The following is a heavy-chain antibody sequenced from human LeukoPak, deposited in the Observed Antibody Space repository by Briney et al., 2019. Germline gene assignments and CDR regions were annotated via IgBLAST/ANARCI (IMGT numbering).Heavy chain of an antibody. CDR2: LNHDGST. CDR1: GGSFNGYY. CDR3: ARAPNEYQLLHPWAFDI. Sequence: SETLSLTCAVYGGSFNGYYWNWIRQPPGKGLEWIGELNHDGSTSSNPSLTSRVTISVDTSKNQFSLKLNSLTAADPAVYYCARAPNEYQLLHPWAFDIWGQGTMVTVSS. J-gene: IGHJ3*02. D-gene: IGHD2-2*02. V-gene: IGHV4-34*01.